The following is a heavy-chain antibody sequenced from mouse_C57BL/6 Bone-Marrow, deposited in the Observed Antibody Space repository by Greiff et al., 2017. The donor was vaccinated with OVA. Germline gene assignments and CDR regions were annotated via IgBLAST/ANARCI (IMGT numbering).Heavy chain of an antibody. CDR2: INPGSGGT. CDR3: ARGGLHGSCPFAY. CDR1: GYAFTNYL. J-gene: IGHJ3*01. Sequence: VQLQESGAELVRPGTSVKVSCKASGYAFTNYLIEWVKQRPGQGLEWIGVINPGSGGTKYNEKFKGKATLTADKSSSTAYMQLSSLTSEDSAVYFCARGGLHGSCPFAYWGQGTLVTVSA. D-gene: IGHD1-1*01. V-gene: IGHV1-54*01.